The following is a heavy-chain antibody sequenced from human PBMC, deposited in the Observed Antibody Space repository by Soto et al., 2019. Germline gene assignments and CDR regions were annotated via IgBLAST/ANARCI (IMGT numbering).Heavy chain of an antibody. D-gene: IGHD6-19*01. J-gene: IGHJ4*02. CDR1: GFTFRSYA. CDR3: AKNPTSSGWYYFGY. CDR2: ISSSSGST. Sequence: GGSLRLSCAASGFTFRSYAMSWVRQAPGKGLGWVSSISSSSGSTYYADSVKGRFTISRGNSKNTLYLHMNRLRAEDTAVYYCAKNPTSSGWYYFGYWGQGTLVTVSS. V-gene: IGHV3-23*01.